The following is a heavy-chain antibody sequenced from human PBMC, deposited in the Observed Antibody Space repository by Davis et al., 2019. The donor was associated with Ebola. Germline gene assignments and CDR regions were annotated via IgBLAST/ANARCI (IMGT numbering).Heavy chain of an antibody. Sequence: SLKISCAASGFTFDDYAMHWVRQAPGKGLEWVSGISWNSGSIGYADSVKGRFTISRDNAKNSLYLQMNSLRAEDTAMYYCARGPDYGDYWGQGTLVTVSS. CDR1: GFTFDDYA. J-gene: IGHJ4*02. CDR2: ISWNSGSI. V-gene: IGHV3-9*01. CDR3: ARGPDYGDY. D-gene: IGHD4-17*01.